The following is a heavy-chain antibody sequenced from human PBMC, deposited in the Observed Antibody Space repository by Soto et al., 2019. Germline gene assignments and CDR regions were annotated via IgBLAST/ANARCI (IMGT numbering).Heavy chain of an antibody. CDR3: VRGRADSAGSSLGRRMDV. V-gene: IGHV4-61*01. J-gene: IGHJ6*02. Sequence: QVQLQESGPGLVKPSETLSLICFVSGEAVGSGQSYWNWIRQAPGKGLEWIGPIFVTGATKYSASLQSRVTMSVDTSKSQISLNLTSVPAADSATYFCVRGRADSAGSSLGRRMDVWGQGTTVTVAS. CDR2: IFVTGAT. D-gene: IGHD3-10*01. CDR1: GEAVGSGQSY.